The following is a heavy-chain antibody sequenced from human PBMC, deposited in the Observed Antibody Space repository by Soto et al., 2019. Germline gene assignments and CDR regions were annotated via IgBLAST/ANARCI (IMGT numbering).Heavy chain of an antibody. D-gene: IGHD3-22*01. CDR1: GYTFTSYG. J-gene: IGHJ6*02. V-gene: IGHV1-18*01. CDR3: ARDPYDSSGSESYYGMDV. Sequence: QVQLVQSGAEVKKPGASVKVSCKASGYTFTSYGISWVRQAPGQGLEWMGWISAYNGNTNYAQKLQGRVTMTTDTSTRTAYMELRSLRSDDTAVYYCARDPYDSSGSESYYGMDVWGQGTTVTVSS. CDR2: ISAYNGNT.